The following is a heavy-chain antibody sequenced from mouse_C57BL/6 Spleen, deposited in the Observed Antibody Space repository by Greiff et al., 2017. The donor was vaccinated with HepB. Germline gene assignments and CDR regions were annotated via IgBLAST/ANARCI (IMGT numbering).Heavy chain of an antibody. V-gene: IGHV14-4*01. CDR3: TLRGSYYFDY. Sequence: VQLQQSGAELVRPGASVKLSCTASGFNIKDDYMHWVKQRPEQGLEWIGWIDPENGDTEYASKFQGKATITADTSSNTAYLQLSSLTSEDTAVYYCTLRGSYYFDYWGQGTTLTVAS. CDR2: IDPENGDT. CDR1: GFNIKDDY. J-gene: IGHJ2*01.